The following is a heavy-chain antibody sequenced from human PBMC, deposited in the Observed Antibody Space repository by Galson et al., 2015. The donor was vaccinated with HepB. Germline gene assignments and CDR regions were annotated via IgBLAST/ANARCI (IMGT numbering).Heavy chain of an antibody. V-gene: IGHV2-5*02. J-gene: IGHJ5*02. CDR2: IYWDDDK. D-gene: IGHD5-12*01. Sequence: PALVKPTQTLTLTCTFSGFSLSTSGVGVGWIRQPPGKALEWLALIYWDDDKRYSPSLKSRLTITKDTSKNQVVLTRTNMDPVDTATYYCAHSTWIYLGFDPWGQGTLVTVSS. CDR3: AHSTWIYLGFDP. CDR1: GFSLSTSGVG.